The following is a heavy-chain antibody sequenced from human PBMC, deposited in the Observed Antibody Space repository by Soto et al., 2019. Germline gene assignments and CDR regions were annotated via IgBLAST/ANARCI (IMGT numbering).Heavy chain of an antibody. D-gene: IGHD1-26*01. Sequence: ASLKVSCTASGYTLTTFFMDWMRQAPGQGLQWMGVIKPGYPAGRSTTYTQKFQGRVTMTTDTSTSTVSVELSRLRSDDTAVYYCAMEAFVAVATTGLGVRGQVTTVPAPS. J-gene: IGHJ6*01. CDR3: AMEAFVAVATTGLGV. V-gene: IGHV1-46*03. CDR1: GYTLTTFF. CDR2: IKPGYPAGRST.